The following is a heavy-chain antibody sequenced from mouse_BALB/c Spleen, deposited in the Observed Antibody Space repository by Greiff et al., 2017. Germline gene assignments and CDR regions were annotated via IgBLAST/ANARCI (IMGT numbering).Heavy chain of an antibody. CDR1: GYTFTSYT. V-gene: IGHV1-4*01. CDR3: ARTGWLLRMDY. D-gene: IGHD2-3*01. CDR2: INPSSGYT. J-gene: IGHJ4*01. Sequence: QVQLKQSGAELARPGASVKMSCKASGYTFTSYTMHWVKQRPGQGLEWIGYINPSSGYTNYNQKFKDKATLTADKSSSTAYMQLSSLTSEDSAVYYCARTGWLLRMDYWGQGTSVTVSS.